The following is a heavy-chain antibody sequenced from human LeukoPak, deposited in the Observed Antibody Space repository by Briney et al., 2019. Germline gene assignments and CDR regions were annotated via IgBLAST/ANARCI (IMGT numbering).Heavy chain of an antibody. CDR2: IIPILGIA. Sequence: SVKVSCKASGGTFSSYAISWVRQAPGQGLEWMGRIIPILGIANYAQKFQGRVTITADKSTSTAYMGLSSLRSEDTAVYYCAREGILTGYYTPYYYYYGMDVWGQGTTVTVSS. J-gene: IGHJ6*02. D-gene: IGHD3-9*01. CDR3: AREGILTGYYTPYYYYYGMDV. CDR1: GGTFSSYA. V-gene: IGHV1-69*04.